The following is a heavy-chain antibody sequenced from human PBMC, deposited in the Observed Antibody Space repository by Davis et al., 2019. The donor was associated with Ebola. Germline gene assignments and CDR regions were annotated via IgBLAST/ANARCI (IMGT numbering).Heavy chain of an antibody. D-gene: IGHD2-21*02. J-gene: IGHJ4*02. CDR2: VSRKGDS. V-gene: IGHV3-23*01. CDR3: AKEMEVTKPYDH. Sequence: GESLKISCAASGFTFNKYGMSWVRQALGKGLEWVAAVSRKGDSYYADSVKGRFTVSRDTSKDTLFLQMDSLRDEDTAIYYCAKEMEVTKPYDHWGQGTLVSVSS. CDR1: GFTFNKYG.